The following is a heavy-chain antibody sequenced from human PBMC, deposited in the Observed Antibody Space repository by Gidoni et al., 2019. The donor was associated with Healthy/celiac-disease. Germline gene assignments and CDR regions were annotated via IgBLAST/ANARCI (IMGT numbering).Heavy chain of an antibody. CDR3: ASSSPGPGTVDYGMDV. CDR2: INSDGRST. CDR1: GFTFSSYW. J-gene: IGHJ6*02. D-gene: IGHD4-17*01. Sequence: EVQLVESGGGLVQPGGSLRLSCAASGFTFSSYWMHWVRQAPGKGLVWVSRINSDGRSTSYADSVKGRFTISRDNAKNTLYLQMNSLRAEDTAVYYCASSSPGPGTVDYGMDVWGQGTTVTVSS. V-gene: IGHV3-74*01.